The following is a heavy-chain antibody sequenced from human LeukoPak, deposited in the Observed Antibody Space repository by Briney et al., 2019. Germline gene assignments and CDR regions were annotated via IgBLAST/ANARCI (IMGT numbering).Heavy chain of an antibody. D-gene: IGHD6-6*01. CDR1: GGTFSSYA. V-gene: IGHV1-69*06. J-gene: IGHJ4*02. CDR2: IIPIFGTA. CDR3: ATEYSSSSANFY. Sequence: ASVKVSCKASGGTFSSYAISWVRQAPGQGLEWMGGIIPIFGTANYAQKFQGRVTITADKSTSTAYMELSSLRSEDTAVYYCATEYSSSSANFYWGQGTLVTVSS.